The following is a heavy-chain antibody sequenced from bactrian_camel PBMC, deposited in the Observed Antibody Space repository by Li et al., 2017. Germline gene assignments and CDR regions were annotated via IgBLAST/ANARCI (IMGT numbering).Heavy chain of an antibody. D-gene: IGHD2*01. CDR1: GSIKRGSLC. J-gene: IGHJ6*01. Sequence: VQLVESGGGSVQTGGSLRLSCTVNGSIKRGSLCMGWFRQVPGKEREGVAAIDSDTVTTRYADSVKGRFTISKDNAKNVLNLQMDSLKPEDTAMYYCAARGPYCYTKLSVRDFTYWGQGTQVTVS. CDR3: AARGPYCYTKLSVRDFTY. CDR2: IDSDTVTT. V-gene: IGHV3S42*01.